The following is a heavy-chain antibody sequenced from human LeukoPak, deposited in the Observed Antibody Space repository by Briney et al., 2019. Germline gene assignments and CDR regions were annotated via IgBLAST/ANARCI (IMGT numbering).Heavy chain of an antibody. D-gene: IGHD2-21*01. CDR1: GFTFSAYH. V-gene: IGHV3-48*02. CDR2: ISTTGTTI. CDR3: ARVWQDYSGVDY. J-gene: IGHJ4*02. Sequence: GGSLRLSCAASGFTFSAYHINWVRQAPGKGLEWISYISTTGTTIHYADSVKGRFAISRDNAKSSLYLQMNSLRDEYTAVYYCARVWQDYSGVDYWGQGTLVTVSS.